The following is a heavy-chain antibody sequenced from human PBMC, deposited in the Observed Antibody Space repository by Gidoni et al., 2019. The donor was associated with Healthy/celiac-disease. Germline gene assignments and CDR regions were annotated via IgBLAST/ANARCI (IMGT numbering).Heavy chain of an antibody. J-gene: IGHJ6*02. Sequence: QLQLQESGPGLVKPSETLSLTCTVPGGSISSSSYYWGWIRQPPGKGLEWIGSIYYSGSTYYNPSLKSRVTISVDTSKNQFSLKLSSVTAADTAVYYCGGDDYYYGMDVWGQGTTVTVSS. CDR2: IYYSGST. CDR3: GGDDYYYGMDV. V-gene: IGHV4-39*01. D-gene: IGHD2-21*02. CDR1: GGSISSSSYY.